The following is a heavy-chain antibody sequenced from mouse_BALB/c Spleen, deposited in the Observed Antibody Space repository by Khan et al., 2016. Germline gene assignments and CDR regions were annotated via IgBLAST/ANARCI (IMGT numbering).Heavy chain of an antibody. J-gene: IGHJ4*01. V-gene: IGHV1S135*01. D-gene: IGHD2-1*01. CDR3: ASDLLWYAMDY. CDR2: IDPYNGNT. CDR1: GYTFTTYT. Sequence: VQLQQSGPELVKPGASVKVSCKAAGYTFTTYTMYWVKQSHGKNLEWIGYIDPYNGNTTYNQKFKGKATLTVDKSSSTAYMHLHSLASDDSAVXYCASDLLWYAMDYWGQGTSVTVSS.